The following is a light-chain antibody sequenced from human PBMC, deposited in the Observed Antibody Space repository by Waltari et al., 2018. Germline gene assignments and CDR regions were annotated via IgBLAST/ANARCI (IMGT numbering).Light chain of an antibody. Sequence: QSALTQPASVSGSPGQSITISCYGTSSDVGFYNYVSWYQQHPGKAPKLMIYDVSQRPSGVSDRFSGSKSGNTASLTISGLQAEDEADYYCATWDDSLRMVFGGGTELTVL. J-gene: IGLJ3*02. CDR2: DVS. CDR1: SSDVGFYNY. CDR3: ATWDDSLRMV. V-gene: IGLV2-14*01.